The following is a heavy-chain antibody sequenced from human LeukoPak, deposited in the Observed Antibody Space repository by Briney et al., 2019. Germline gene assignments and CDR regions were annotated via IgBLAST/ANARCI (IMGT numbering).Heavy chain of an antibody. V-gene: IGHV3-11*06. Sequence: GGSLRLSCAASGFTFSDYYMSWIRQAPGKGLEWVSYITSSSSYTKYADSVKGRFTISRDNSKNTLYLQTNSLRPEDTAVYYCAKTVNFYDSRRLDYWGQGALVTVSS. CDR1: GFTFSDYY. CDR2: ITSSSSYT. J-gene: IGHJ4*02. CDR3: AKTVNFYDSRRLDY. D-gene: IGHD3-22*01.